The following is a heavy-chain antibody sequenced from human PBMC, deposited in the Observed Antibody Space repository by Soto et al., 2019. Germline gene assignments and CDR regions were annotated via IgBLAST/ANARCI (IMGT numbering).Heavy chain of an antibody. CDR3: AKGNYGDYRFFDY. CDR1: GFTFSSYG. D-gene: IGHD4-17*01. J-gene: IGHJ4*02. CDR2: ISYDGSNK. V-gene: IGHV3-30*18. Sequence: GGSLRLSCAASGFTFSSYGMHWVRQGPGKGLEWVAVISYDGSNKYYADSVKGRFTISRDNSKNTLYLQMNSLRAEDTAVYYCAKGNYGDYRFFDYWGQGTLVTVSS.